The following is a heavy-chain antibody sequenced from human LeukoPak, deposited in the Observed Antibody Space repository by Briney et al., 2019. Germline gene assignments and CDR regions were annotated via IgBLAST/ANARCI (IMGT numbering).Heavy chain of an antibody. CDR2: INSDGSST. D-gene: IGHD1-26*01. J-gene: IGHJ6*02. CDR3: ARDLVGATTDYYYGMDV. CDR1: GFTFSSYW. Sequence: GGSLRLSCAASGFTFSSYWMHWVRQAPGKGLVWVSRINSDGSSTSYADSVKGRLTISRDNAKNTLYLQMNSLRAEDTAVYYCARDLVGATTDYYYGMDVWGQGTTVTVSS. V-gene: IGHV3-74*01.